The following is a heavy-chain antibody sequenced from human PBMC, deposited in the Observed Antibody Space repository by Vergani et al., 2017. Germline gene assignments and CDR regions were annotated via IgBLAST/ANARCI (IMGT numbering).Heavy chain of an antibody. CDR2: ISGSGGST. D-gene: IGHD3-3*01. Sequence: EVQLLESGGGLVQPGGSLRLSCAASGFTFSSYAMSWVRQAPGKGLEWVSAISGSGGSTYYADSVKGRFTISRDNSKNTLYLQMNSLRAEDTAVYYCARTKETGYSGYYDFWSGYYTGIDYYYYGMDVWGQGTTVTVSS. CDR3: ARTKETGYSGYYDFWSGYYTGIDYYYYGMDV. J-gene: IGHJ6*02. V-gene: IGHV3-23*01. CDR1: GFTFSSYA.